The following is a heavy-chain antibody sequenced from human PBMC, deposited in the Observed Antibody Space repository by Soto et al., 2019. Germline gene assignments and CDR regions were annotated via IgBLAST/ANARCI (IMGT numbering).Heavy chain of an antibody. CDR2: MSGSGGST. Sequence: EVQLLESGGGFVQPGGSMRLSCVASGFTFNNYAMNWVRQAPGKGPEWVSVMSGSGGSTFYADSVRGRFTTSRDTSKHTVYLQRYRVRVEDTAIYYCEKELGYSLCAMGGGMDVWGRGATVTVSS. J-gene: IGHJ6*02. D-gene: IGHD3-16*01. CDR3: EKELGYSLCAMGGGMDV. CDR1: GFTFNNYA. V-gene: IGHV3-23*01.